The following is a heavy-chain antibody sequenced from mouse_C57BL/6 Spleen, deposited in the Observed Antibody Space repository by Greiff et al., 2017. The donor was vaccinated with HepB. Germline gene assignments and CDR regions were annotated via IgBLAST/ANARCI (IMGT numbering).Heavy chain of an antibody. CDR3: AKKTTVVAGDAMDY. Sequence: VQLQQSGPGLVQPSQSLSITCTVSGFSLTSYGVHWVRQSPGKGLEWLGVIWRGGSTDYNAAFMSRLSITKDNSKSQVFFKMNSLQADDTAIYYCAKKTTVVAGDAMDYWGQGTSVTVSS. J-gene: IGHJ4*01. CDR2: IWRGGST. CDR1: GFSLTSYG. D-gene: IGHD1-1*01. V-gene: IGHV2-5*01.